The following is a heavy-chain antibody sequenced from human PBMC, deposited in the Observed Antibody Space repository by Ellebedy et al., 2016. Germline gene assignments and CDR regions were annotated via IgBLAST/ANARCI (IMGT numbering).Heavy chain of an antibody. V-gene: IGHV3-7*01. Sequence: GESLKISXAASGFTFSSYWMSWVRQAPGKGLEWVANIKQDGSEKYYVDSVKGRFTISRDNAKNSLYLQMNSLRAEDTAVYSCARDPGLVVPAAFDYWGQGTLVTVSS. CDR1: GFTFSSYW. D-gene: IGHD2-2*01. CDR2: IKQDGSEK. J-gene: IGHJ4*02. CDR3: ARDPGLVVPAAFDY.